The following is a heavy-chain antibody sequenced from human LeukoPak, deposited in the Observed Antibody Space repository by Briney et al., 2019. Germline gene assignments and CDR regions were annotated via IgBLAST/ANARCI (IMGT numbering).Heavy chain of an antibody. V-gene: IGHV1-69*04. D-gene: IGHD1-20*01. CDR1: VGTFSSYA. CDR3: ARGGGRITVTSFEF. J-gene: IGHJ4*02. CDR2: IIPILGIA. Sequence: SVKDSCKASVGTFSSYAISWVRQAPGQGLEWMGRIIPILGIAHYTQTLQGRVTITADKSTSTAYIELSSLRSEDTAVYYCARGGGRITVTSFEFWGQGTLVTVSS.